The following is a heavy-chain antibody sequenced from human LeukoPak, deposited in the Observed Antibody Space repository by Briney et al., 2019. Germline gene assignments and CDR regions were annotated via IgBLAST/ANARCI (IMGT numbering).Heavy chain of an antibody. J-gene: IGHJ6*02. Sequence: SETLSLTCTVSGGSISSGGSYWTWIRQHPGKGLEWIGYIYNSGSTYYNPSLKSRVTFSVDTSKNQFSLKLSSVTAADTAVYYCARGPGTSSYGMDVWGQGTTVTVSS. D-gene: IGHD2-2*01. CDR2: IYNSGST. CDR3: ARGPGTSSYGMDV. V-gene: IGHV4-31*03. CDR1: GGSISSGGSY.